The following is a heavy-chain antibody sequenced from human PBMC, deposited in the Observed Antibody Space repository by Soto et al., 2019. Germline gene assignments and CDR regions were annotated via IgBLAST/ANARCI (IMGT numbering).Heavy chain of an antibody. CDR3: ARDNSAANGVLDH. J-gene: IGHJ4*02. V-gene: IGHV1-46*04. CDR1: GYTFTNYY. Sequence: ASLKFSFKASGYTFTNYYLHWMRQAPGQGLEWVGMINPSGRSASYAQKLRGRLTMDRDTSTTTVYMELSRLTSEDTAVYYCARDNSAANGVLDHWGLGTLVTVSS. D-gene: IGHD1-1*01. CDR2: INPSGRSA.